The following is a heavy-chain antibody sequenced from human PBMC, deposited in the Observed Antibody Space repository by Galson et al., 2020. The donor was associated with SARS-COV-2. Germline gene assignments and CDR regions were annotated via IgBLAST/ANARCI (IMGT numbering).Heavy chain of an antibody. D-gene: IGHD2-21*01. Sequence: WLGWVRQKPGQGLELMGIIYPGIIYNGDPDTRYSPSFQGQVTISADKSINTAYLQWNSLKASDTAMYYCARHRVSHSVTSAFDIWGQGTMVTVSS. CDR3: ARHRVSHSVTSAFDI. V-gene: IGHV5-51*01. CDR1: W. J-gene: IGHJ3*02. CDR2: IYNGDPDT.